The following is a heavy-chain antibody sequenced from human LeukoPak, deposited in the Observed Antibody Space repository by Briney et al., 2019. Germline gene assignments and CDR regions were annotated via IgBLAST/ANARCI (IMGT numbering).Heavy chain of an antibody. CDR1: GFTFSSYS. CDR3: ARTPGAWLDYYYYMDV. Sequence: GGSLRLSCAASGFTFSSYSMNWVRQAPGKGLEWVSSISSSSSYIYYADSVKGRFTISRDNAKNSLYLQMNSLRAEDTAVYYCARTPGAWLDYYYYMDVWGKGTTVTVSS. CDR2: ISSSSSYI. V-gene: IGHV3-21*01. D-gene: IGHD6-19*01. J-gene: IGHJ6*03.